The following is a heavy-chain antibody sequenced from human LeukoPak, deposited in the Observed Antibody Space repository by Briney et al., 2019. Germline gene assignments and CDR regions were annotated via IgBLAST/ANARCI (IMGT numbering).Heavy chain of an antibody. J-gene: IGHJ4*02. CDR2: ISDSGDIT. V-gene: IGHV3-23*01. D-gene: IGHD7-27*01. Sequence: GGSLRLSCAASGFTLSSYAMSWVRQAPGKGLEWVSGISDSGDITFYAESVKGRFTISRDSSKNTLCLQMNSLRAEDTAIYYCANFDGATPGNWGYFGHWGQGTLVTVSS. CDR1: GFTLSSYA. CDR3: ANFDGATPGNWGYFGH.